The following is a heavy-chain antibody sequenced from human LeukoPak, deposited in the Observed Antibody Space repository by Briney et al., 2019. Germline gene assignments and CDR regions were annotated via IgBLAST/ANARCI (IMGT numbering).Heavy chain of an antibody. CDR1: GFTFSSYS. CDR3: ARPSSDCDILTGYYGD. D-gene: IGHD3-9*01. CDR2: ISSSSSYI. J-gene: IGHJ1*01. V-gene: IGHV3-21*01. Sequence: GGSLRLSCAASGFTFSSYSMNWVRQAPGKGLEWVSSISSSSSYIYYADSVKGRFTISRDNAKNSLYLQMNSLRAEDTAVYYCARPSSDCDILTGYYGDWGQGTLVTVSS.